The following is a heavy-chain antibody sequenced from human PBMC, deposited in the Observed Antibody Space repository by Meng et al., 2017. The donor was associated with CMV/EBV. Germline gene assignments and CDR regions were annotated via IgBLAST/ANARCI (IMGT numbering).Heavy chain of an antibody. CDR2: ISRSGCST. Sequence: FSSYSMRWVRHAPGKGLEWVSAISRSGCSTYYAYSVKGRFTISRDNSKNTLYLQMNSLRAEDTAVYYCASPPFYCSSTSCHPWGDYWGQGTLVTVSS. CDR3: ASPPFYCSSTSCHPWGDY. V-gene: IGHV3-23*01. J-gene: IGHJ4*02. CDR1: FSSYS. D-gene: IGHD2-2*01.